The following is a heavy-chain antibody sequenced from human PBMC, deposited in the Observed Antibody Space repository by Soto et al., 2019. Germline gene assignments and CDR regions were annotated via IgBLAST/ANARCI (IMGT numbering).Heavy chain of an antibody. CDR2: IYYSGST. J-gene: IGHJ4*02. Sequence: SETLSLTCTVSGGSISSYYWSWIRQPPGKGLEWIGYIYYSGSTNYNPSLKSRVTISVDTSKNQFSLKLSSVTAADTAVYYCATIAVAGKSCLETKDYWGQGTLVTVSS. V-gene: IGHV4-59*01. CDR3: ATIAVAGKSCLETKDY. CDR1: GGSISSYY. D-gene: IGHD6-19*01.